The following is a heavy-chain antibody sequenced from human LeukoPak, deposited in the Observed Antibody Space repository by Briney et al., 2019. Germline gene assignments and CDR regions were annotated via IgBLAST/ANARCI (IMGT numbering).Heavy chain of an antibody. CDR2: ISNTGGST. CDR3: ANNWNVDY. Sequence: GGSLRLSCAASGFTFNIYAMTWVRQAPGKGLEWVSAISNTGGSTYYADSVNGRFTISRDNSKNMGYLQMNSLRVEDTAVYYCANNWNVDYWGQGTLVTVSS. CDR1: GFTFNIYA. J-gene: IGHJ4*02. D-gene: IGHD1-20*01. V-gene: IGHV3-23*01.